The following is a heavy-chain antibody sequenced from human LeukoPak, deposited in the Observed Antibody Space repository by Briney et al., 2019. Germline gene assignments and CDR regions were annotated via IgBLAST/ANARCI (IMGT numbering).Heavy chain of an antibody. D-gene: IGHD6-13*01. V-gene: IGHV3-21*01. CDR3: ARERQQLVPIDYYYGMDV. CDR2: ISSSSSYI. Sequence: GGSLRLSCAASGFTFSSYSMNWVRQAPGKGLEWVSSISSSSSYIYYADSVKGRFTISRDNSKNTLYLQMNSLRAEDTAVYYCARERQQLVPIDYYYGMDVWGQGTTVTVSS. CDR1: GFTFSSYS. J-gene: IGHJ6*02.